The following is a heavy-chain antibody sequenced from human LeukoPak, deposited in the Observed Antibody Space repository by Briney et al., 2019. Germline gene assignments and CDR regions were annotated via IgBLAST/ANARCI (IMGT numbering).Heavy chain of an antibody. J-gene: IGHJ5*02. D-gene: IGHD1-26*01. CDR1: GFTFSSYE. CDR2: ISPSAGTI. V-gene: IGHV3-48*03. Sequence: QPGGSLRLSCAASGFTFSSYEMNWFRQAPGKGLEWVSYISPSAGTIYYADSVKGRFTISRDNAKNSLYLQMNSLRAEDSAVCYCARKTVGAKNWFDPWGQGTLVTVSS. CDR3: ARKTVGAKNWFDP.